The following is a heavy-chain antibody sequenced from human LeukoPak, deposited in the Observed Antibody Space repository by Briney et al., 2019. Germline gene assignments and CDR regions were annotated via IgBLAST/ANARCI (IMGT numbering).Heavy chain of an antibody. CDR2: INTNTGNP. V-gene: IGHV7-4-1*02. D-gene: IGHD4-17*01. Sequence: ASVKVSCKASGYTFTTYAMNWVRQAPGQGLEWMGWINTNTGNPTYAQGFTGRFVFSLDTSVSTAYLQISSLKAEDTAVYYCARENPGRSTTMVTLQSDYWGQGTLVTVSS. J-gene: IGHJ4*02. CDR1: GYTFTTYA. CDR3: ARENPGRSTTMVTLQSDY.